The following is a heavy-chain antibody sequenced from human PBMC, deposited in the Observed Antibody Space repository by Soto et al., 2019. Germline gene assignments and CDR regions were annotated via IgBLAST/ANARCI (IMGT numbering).Heavy chain of an antibody. CDR1: GNSFRSGSFY. V-gene: IGHV4-61*01. Sequence: QVQLEESGPGLVKPSETLSLTCSVSGNSFRSGSFYWSWIRQPPGKGLEWIGYVYHTGRTTYNPHLNSRVTVSMDTPKNQFSLELTSVTAAATAVYYCAIDYDYFDHWGQGILVTVSS. D-gene: IGHD3-16*01. CDR3: AIDYDYFDH. J-gene: IGHJ4*02. CDR2: VYHTGRT.